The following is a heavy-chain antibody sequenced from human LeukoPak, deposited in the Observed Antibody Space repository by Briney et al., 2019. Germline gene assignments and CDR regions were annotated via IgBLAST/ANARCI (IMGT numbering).Heavy chain of an antibody. J-gene: IGHJ6*02. CDR1: GFTVSGNY. D-gene: IGHD2-2*01. Sequence: PGGSLRLSCAASGFTVSGNYMSWVRKPPGTGLQWVSLIDGGGNTYSADSVKGRFTTSRDNSKKTLYLQMNGLRAEDKAVYYCAKDGWYCSSTSCSAYYYYYGMDVWGQGTTVTVSS. V-gene: IGHV3-53*01. CDR2: IDGGGNT. CDR3: AKDGWYCSSTSCSAYYYYYGMDV.